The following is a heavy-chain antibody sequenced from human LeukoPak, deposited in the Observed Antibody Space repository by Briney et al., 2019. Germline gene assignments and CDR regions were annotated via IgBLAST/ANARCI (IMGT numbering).Heavy chain of an antibody. J-gene: IGHJ4*02. CDR3: AKDHNWNYEHVDY. D-gene: IGHD1-7*01. V-gene: IGHV3-33*06. CDR1: GFTFSTYG. Sequence: GGSLRLSCAVSGFTFSTYGMHWVRQAPAKGLVWVAVIWYDGSNKFYADSVKGRFTISRDNSKKTLYLQMNSLRAEDTALYYCAKDHNWNYEHVDYWGQGTLVTVSS. CDR2: IWYDGSNK.